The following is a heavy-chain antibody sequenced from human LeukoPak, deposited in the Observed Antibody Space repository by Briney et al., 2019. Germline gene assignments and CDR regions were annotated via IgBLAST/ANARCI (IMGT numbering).Heavy chain of an antibody. J-gene: IGHJ3*02. Sequence: GGSLRLSCAASGFXFSSYSMNWVRQAPGKGLEWVSSISSSSSYIYYADSVKGRFTISRDNAKNSLYLQMNSLRAEDTAVYYCAREAIDIVVVVAAHDAFDIWGQGTMVTVSS. CDR3: AREAIDIVVVVAAHDAFDI. CDR2: ISSSSSYI. V-gene: IGHV3-21*01. D-gene: IGHD2-15*01. CDR1: GFXFSSYS.